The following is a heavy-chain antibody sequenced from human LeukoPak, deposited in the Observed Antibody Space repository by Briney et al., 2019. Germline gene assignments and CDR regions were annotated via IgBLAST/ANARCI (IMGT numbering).Heavy chain of an antibody. Sequence: PSETLSLTCAVSGYSISSGYYWGWIRQPPGKGLEWIGSIYHSGSTYYNPSLKSRVTISVDTSKNQFSLNLSSVTAADTAVYYCARVGYSYGPAGYWGQGTLVTVSS. V-gene: IGHV4-38-2*01. CDR1: GYSISSGYY. CDR3: ARVGYSYGPAGY. D-gene: IGHD5-18*01. J-gene: IGHJ4*02. CDR2: IYHSGST.